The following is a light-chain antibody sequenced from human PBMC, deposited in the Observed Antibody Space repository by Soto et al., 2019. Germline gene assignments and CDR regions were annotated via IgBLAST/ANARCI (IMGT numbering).Light chain of an antibody. CDR2: SNN. CDR3: AAWDASLNGPV. J-gene: IGLJ2*01. CDR1: YSNIGSNT. Sequence: QSVLTQPPSASGTPGQRVTISCSGSYSNIGSNTVNWYQQLPGTPPKFLIYSNNQRPSGVPDRFSGSKSGTSAALAISGLQSEDEADYYCAAWDASLNGPVFGGATNLTVL. V-gene: IGLV1-44*01.